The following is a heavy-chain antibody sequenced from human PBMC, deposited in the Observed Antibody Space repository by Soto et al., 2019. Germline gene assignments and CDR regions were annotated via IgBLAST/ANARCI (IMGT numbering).Heavy chain of an antibody. Sequence: GESLKISCKGSGYSFTSYWIGWVRQMPGKGLDWMGIIYPGDSDTRYSPSFQGQVTISADKSISTAYLRWSSLKASDTAMYYCARHGARIAVAGTDYYGMDVWGQGTTVTVSS. CDR1: GYSFTSYW. D-gene: IGHD6-19*01. V-gene: IGHV5-51*01. J-gene: IGHJ6*02. CDR3: ARHGARIAVAGTDYYGMDV. CDR2: IYPGDSDT.